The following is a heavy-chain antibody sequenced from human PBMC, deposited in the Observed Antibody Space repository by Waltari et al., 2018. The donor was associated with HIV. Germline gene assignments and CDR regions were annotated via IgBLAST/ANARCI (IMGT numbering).Heavy chain of an antibody. V-gene: IGHV1-2*02. J-gene: IGHJ4*02. D-gene: IGHD6-13*01. CDR2: INPNSGGT. CDR1: GYTFTGYY. Sequence: QVQLVQSGAEVKKPGASVKVSCKASGYTFTGYYMHWVRTAPGQGLEWMGWINPNSGGTNYAQKFQGRVTMTRDTSISTAYMELSRLRSDDTAVYYCARGLLAAAGTRDFDYWGQGTLVTVSS. CDR3: ARGLLAAAGTRDFDY.